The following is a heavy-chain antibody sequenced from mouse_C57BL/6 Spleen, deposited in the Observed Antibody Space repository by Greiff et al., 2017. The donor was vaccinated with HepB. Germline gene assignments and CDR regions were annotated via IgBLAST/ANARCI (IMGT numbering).Heavy chain of an antibody. CDR1: GYTFTSYW. CDR2: INPSSGYT. V-gene: IGHV1-7*01. D-gene: IGHD1-1*01. J-gene: IGHJ1*03. CDR3: ARMYGSSYVGYFDV. Sequence: VQLQQSGAELAKPGASVKLSCKASGYTFTSYWMHWVKQRPGQGLEWIGYINPSSGYTKYNQKFKDKAKLTADKSSSTAYMQLSSLTYEDSAVYYCARMYGSSYVGYFDVWGTGTTVTVSS.